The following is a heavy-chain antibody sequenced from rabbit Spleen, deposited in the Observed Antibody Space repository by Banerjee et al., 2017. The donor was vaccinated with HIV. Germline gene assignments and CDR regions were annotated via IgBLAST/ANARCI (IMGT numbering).Heavy chain of an antibody. J-gene: IGHJ6*01. D-gene: IGHD1-1*01. CDR3: ARDTSSSFSSYGMDL. V-gene: IGHV1S40*01. Sequence: QSLEESGGGLVKPGASLTLTCTASGFDFTTNYFMCWVRQAPGKGLEWIACIDIGSSGFTYFATWAKGRFTCSKTSSTTVTLQMTRLTAADTATYFCARDTSSSFSSYGMDLWGQGTLVTVS. CDR2: IDIGSSGFT. CDR1: GFDFTTNYF.